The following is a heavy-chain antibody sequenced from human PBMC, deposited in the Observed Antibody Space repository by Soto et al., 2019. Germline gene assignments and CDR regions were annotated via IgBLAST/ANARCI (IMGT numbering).Heavy chain of an antibody. V-gene: IGHV3-48*01. J-gene: IGHJ6*03. CDR1: TSTFGTDS. CDR3: ARALQTETTDYQYYIDV. D-gene: IGHD4-17*01. Sequence: GESLKISCTGTTSTFGTDSMNWVRQAPGKGLEWVAYISSRSKTLYYADSVKGRFTISRDNAKNSLYLQMNSLRAEDTALYYCARALQTETTDYQYYIDVWGKGTTVTVSS. CDR2: ISSRSKTL.